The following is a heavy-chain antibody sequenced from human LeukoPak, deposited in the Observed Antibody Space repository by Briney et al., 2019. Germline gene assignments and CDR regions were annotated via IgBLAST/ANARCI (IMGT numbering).Heavy chain of an antibody. CDR2: IIPILGIA. J-gene: IGHJ6*02. Sequence: SVKVSCKASGGTFSGYAISWVRQAPGQGLEWMGRIIPILGIANYAQKFQGRVTITADKSTSTAYMELSSLRSEDTAVYYCARDQSFGQNVAVEATNPSYYYGMDVWGQGTTVTVSS. CDR1: GGTFSGYA. V-gene: IGHV1-69*04. CDR3: ARDQSFGQNVAVEATNPSYYYGMDV. D-gene: IGHD1-26*01.